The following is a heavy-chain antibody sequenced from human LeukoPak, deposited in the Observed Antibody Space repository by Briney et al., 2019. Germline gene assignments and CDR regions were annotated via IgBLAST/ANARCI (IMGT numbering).Heavy chain of an antibody. D-gene: IGHD7-27*01. CDR3: ARDIEEGRGDLRLGFDS. J-gene: IGHJ4*02. Sequence: GGSLRLSCAASGFTFSSYAMHWVRQAPGKGLEWVAVISYDGSNKYYADSVKGRFTISRDNSKNTLYLQMNSLRAEDTAVYYCARDIEEGRGDLRLGFDSWGQGTLVTVSS. V-gene: IGHV3-30*01. CDR2: ISYDGSNK. CDR1: GFTFSSYA.